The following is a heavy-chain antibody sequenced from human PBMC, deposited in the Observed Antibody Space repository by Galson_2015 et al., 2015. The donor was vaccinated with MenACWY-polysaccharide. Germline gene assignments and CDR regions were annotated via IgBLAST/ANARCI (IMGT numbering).Heavy chain of an antibody. CDR2: VYASGST. V-gene: IGHV4-4*07. CDR3: ARGVGARSRFGL. J-gene: IGHJ5*02. D-gene: IGHD1-26*01. Sequence: ETLSLTCTVSGASISNYYWTWIRQPAGKGLEWIGRVYASGSTNSNPSLKSRLTMSVDTSKNQFSLKLSSVTAADTAVYYCARGVGARSRFGLWGQGTLVTVSS. CDR1: GASISNYY.